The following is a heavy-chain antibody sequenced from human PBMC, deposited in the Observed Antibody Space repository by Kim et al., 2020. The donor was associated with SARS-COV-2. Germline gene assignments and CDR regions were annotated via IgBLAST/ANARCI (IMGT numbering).Heavy chain of an antibody. Sequence: DSVNGRFTISRDNSKNSLFLQMNSLRAEDTAMYYCAKDRASAYYTYYFDSWGQGTLVTVSS. D-gene: IGHD3-22*01. J-gene: IGHJ4*02. V-gene: IGHV3-23*02. CDR3: AKDRASAYYTYYFDS.